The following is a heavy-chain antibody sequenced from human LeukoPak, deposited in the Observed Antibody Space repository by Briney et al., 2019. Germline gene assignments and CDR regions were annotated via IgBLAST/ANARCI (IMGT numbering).Heavy chain of an antibody. CDR1: GFTFSSYG. V-gene: IGHV3-30*02. Sequence: GGSLRLSCAASGFTFSSYGMHRVRQAPGKGLEWVAFISYDGSNKYYADSVKGRFTISRDNSKNTLYLQMNSLRAEDTAVYYCAKLYSSRSRGGYYWGQGTLVTVSS. D-gene: IGHD6-13*01. CDR2: ISYDGSNK. CDR3: AKLYSSRSRGGYY. J-gene: IGHJ4*02.